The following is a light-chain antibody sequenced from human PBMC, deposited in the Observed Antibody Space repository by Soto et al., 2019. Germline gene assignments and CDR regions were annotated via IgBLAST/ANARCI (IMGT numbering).Light chain of an antibody. CDR1: QGISSY. CDR3: QQYYSYPRT. V-gene: IGKV1-8*01. Sequence: AIRMTQSPSSRSASTGDRVTITCRASQGISSYLAWYQQKPGKAPKLLMXAASTLQSGVPSRFSGSGSGTDLTLTISCLQSEDCATYYCQQYYSYPRTFGQGTKVDIK. CDR2: AAS. J-gene: IGKJ1*01.